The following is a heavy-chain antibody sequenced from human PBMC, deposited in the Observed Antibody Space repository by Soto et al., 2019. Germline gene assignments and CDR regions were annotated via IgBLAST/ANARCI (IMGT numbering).Heavy chain of an antibody. CDR3: ATKARVTNYLYYGMDV. CDR2: ISYDGATQ. V-gene: IGHV3-30*03. CDR1: GLPFIRSG. D-gene: IGHD2-21*02. J-gene: IGHJ6*02. Sequence: GGSLSLSCRVAGLPFIRSGVHWVRQAPGKGLEWLAVISYDGATQYYGDTVKGRFTISRDNSKNTLFLHMGRLRAEDTAMYYCATKARVTNYLYYGMDVWGLGTTVPVSS.